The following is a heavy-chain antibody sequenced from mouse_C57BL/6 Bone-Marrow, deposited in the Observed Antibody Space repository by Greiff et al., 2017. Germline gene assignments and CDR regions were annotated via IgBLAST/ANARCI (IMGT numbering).Heavy chain of an antibody. D-gene: IGHD2-1*01. CDR2: ISSGGSYT. V-gene: IGHV5-6*02. Sequence: EVMLVESGGDLVKPGGSLKLSCAASGFTFSSYGMSWVRQTPDKRLEWVATISSGGSYTYYPDSVKGRFTISRDNAKNTLYLQMSSLNPEDTAMYYCARRGCYYGSYLWYFDVWGTGTTVTVSS. CDR3: ARRGCYYGSYLWYFDV. J-gene: IGHJ1*03. CDR1: GFTFSSYG.